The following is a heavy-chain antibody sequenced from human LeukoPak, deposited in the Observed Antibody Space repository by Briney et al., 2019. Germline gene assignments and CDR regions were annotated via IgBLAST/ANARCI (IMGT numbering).Heavy chain of an antibody. CDR2: GGSGGSK. CDR1: GFTFSSYG. V-gene: IGHV3-23*01. Sequence: GGSLRLSCAASGFTFSSYGMSWVRQAPGKGLEWVSYGGSGGSKYYANSVKGRFTISRDNSKSTLYLQMDSLTADDTAVYYCAKNCGIDYHSYYMDVWGKGATVTVSS. J-gene: IGHJ6*03. D-gene: IGHD3-16*01. CDR3: AKNCGIDYHSYYMDV.